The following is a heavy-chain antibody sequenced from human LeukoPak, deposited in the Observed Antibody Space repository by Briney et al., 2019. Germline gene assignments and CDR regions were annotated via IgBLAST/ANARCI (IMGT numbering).Heavy chain of an antibody. J-gene: IGHJ4*02. CDR1: GGSISSYY. CDR3: ARHQRDYYGSGTYYTGIDY. CDR2: ISYSGST. D-gene: IGHD3-10*01. Sequence: SETLSLTCTVSGGSISSYYRSWIRQPPGKGLEWIGYISYSGSTDYNPSLKRRVTMSVDTSKNQFSLKLSSVTAADTAVYYCARHQRDYYGSGTYYTGIDYWGQGTLVTVSS. V-gene: IGHV4-59*08.